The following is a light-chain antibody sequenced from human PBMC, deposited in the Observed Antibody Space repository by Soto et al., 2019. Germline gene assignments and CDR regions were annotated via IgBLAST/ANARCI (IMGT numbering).Light chain of an antibody. CDR2: DAS. CDR3: QQYSSMVS. CDR1: HDVSRN. J-gene: IGKJ4*01. V-gene: IGKV1-33*01. Sequence: DIPMTQSPSSLSASVGDRVTIACQSSHDVSRNLNWLQQKPGEAPKLLIYDASKLERGVPSRFRGSGSATDFTLIIRGLQPEDVATYYCQQYSSMVSFGGGTAIEIK.